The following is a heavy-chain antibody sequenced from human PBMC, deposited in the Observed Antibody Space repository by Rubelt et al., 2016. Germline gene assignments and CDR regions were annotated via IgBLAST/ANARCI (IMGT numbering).Heavy chain of an antibody. CDR2: IYWDDDK. CDR1: GFSLSTSGVG. D-gene: IGHD6-13*01. Sequence: QITLKESGPTLVKPTQTLTQTCTFSGFSLSTSGVGVGWIRQPPGKALEWLALIYWDDDKRYSPSLKSRLTITKDTSKNQVVLTMTNMDPVGTATYYCARIRGYSSSWYYFDYWGQGTLVTVSS. J-gene: IGHJ4*02. CDR3: ARIRGYSSSWYYFDY. V-gene: IGHV2-5*02.